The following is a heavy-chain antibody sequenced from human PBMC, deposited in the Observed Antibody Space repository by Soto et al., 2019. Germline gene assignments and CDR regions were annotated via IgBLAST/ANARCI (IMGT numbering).Heavy chain of an antibody. D-gene: IGHD1-26*01. CDR1: GFTFSDYY. V-gene: IGHV3-11*01. Sequence: GGSLRLSCAASGFTFSDYYMSWIRQAPGKGLEWVSYISSSGSTIYYADSVKGRFTISRDNAKNSLYLQMNSLRAEDTAVYYCARDRRELLSNWFDPWGQGTLVTVSS. CDR2: ISSSGSTI. J-gene: IGHJ5*02. CDR3: ARDRRELLSNWFDP.